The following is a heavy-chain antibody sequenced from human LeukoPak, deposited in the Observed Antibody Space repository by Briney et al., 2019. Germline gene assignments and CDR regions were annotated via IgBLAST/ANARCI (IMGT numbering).Heavy chain of an antibody. CDR3: AKALLWFGEPPGYFDY. J-gene: IGHJ4*02. D-gene: IGHD3-10*01. Sequence: GGSLRLSCAASGFTFSSYAMSWVRQAPGKGLEWVSAISGSGVNTYYADSVKGRFTISRDNSKNTLYLQMNSLRAEDTAVYYCAKALLWFGEPPGYFDYWGQGTLVTVSS. CDR2: ISGSGVNT. CDR1: GFTFSSYA. V-gene: IGHV3-23*01.